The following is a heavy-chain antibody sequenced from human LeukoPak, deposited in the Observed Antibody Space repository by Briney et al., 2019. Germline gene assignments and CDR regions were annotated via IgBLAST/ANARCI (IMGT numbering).Heavy chain of an antibody. Sequence: GGSLRLSCAASGFTFSRYWMHWVRQAPGKGLVWVSRMNEDGTRKDYADSVKGRFTIFRDNDKNILYLQMDRLGPDDTAVYFCASAFGGIDDYWGRGPLVTVSS. CDR1: GFTFSRYW. CDR3: ASAFGGIDDY. D-gene: IGHD4-23*01. CDR2: MNEDGTRK. J-gene: IGHJ4*02. V-gene: IGHV3-74*01.